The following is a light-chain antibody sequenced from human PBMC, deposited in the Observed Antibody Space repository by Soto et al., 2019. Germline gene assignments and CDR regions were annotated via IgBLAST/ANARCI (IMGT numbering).Light chain of an antibody. J-gene: IGKJ3*01. CDR3: QKYNGAPPEA. CDR2: AAS. V-gene: IGKV1-27*01. CDR1: QDISNY. Sequence: DIQMTQSPSSLSASVGDRVTITCRASQDISNYLAWWQQKPGKVPNLLIYAASTLQSGVPSRFSGSGSGTDFTLTISSLLPEDVATYYCQKYNGAPPEAFGPGTKVDI.